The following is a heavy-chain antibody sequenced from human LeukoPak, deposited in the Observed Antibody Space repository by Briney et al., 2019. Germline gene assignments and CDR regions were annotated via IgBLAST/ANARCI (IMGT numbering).Heavy chain of an antibody. J-gene: IGHJ4*02. Sequence: PGGSLRLSCAASGFTFSSYSMNWVRQAPGKGLEWVSSISSSSSYIYYADSVKGRFTISRDNAENSLYLQMNSLRAEDTAVYYCARDLSSASTYYYDSSGYTFDYWGQGTLVTVSS. CDR1: GFTFSSYS. CDR2: ISSSSSYI. V-gene: IGHV3-21*01. D-gene: IGHD3-22*01. CDR3: ARDLSSASTYYYDSSGYTFDY.